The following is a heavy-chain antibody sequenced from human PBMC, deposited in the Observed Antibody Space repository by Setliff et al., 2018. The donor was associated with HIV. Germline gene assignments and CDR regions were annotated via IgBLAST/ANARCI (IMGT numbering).Heavy chain of an antibody. V-gene: IGHV4-34*01. Sequence: SETLSLTCTVYGGSFSNYYTNWIRQPPGKGLEWIGELSPSGTTRSNPSLQSRVTISLDTSNNLFSLKLTSVTAADTAMYYCASFFVTTVTNQDYWGQGTPVTVSS. CDR1: GGSFSNYY. CDR2: LSPSGTT. J-gene: IGHJ4*02. CDR3: ASFFVTTVTNQDY. D-gene: IGHD4-17*01.